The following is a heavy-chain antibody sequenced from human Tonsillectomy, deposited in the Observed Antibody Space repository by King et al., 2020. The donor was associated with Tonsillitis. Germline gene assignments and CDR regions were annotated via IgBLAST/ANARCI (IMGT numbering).Heavy chain of an antibody. Sequence: VQLVESGGGLVQPGGSLRLSCVVSGFTFSSYSMNWVRQAPGKGLEWVSYISGSSSPIYYADSVKGRFTISRDNAKNSLYLQMNSLRAEDTAFYYCARGEHYDFWSGFQSPDYWGQGTLVTVSS. CDR3: ARGEHYDFWSGFQSPDY. D-gene: IGHD3-3*01. V-gene: IGHV3-48*01. CDR1: GFTFSSYS. CDR2: ISGSSSPI. J-gene: IGHJ4*02.